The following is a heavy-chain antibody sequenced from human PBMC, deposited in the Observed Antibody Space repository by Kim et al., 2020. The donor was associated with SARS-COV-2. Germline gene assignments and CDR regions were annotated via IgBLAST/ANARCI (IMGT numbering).Heavy chain of an antibody. J-gene: IGHJ4*02. CDR2: INHSGST. V-gene: IGHV4-34*01. D-gene: IGHD6-19*01. CDR3: ARAELTHSYSSGWYLY. CDR1: GGSFSGCY. Sequence: SETLSLTCAVYGGSFSGCYWSWIRQPPGKGLEWIGEINHSGSTNYNPSLKSRVTISVDTSKNQFSLKLSSVTAADTAVYYCARAELTHSYSSGWYLYWGQGTLVTVSS.